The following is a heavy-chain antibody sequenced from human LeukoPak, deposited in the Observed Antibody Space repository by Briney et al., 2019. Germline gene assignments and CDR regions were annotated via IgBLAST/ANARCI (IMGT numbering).Heavy chain of an antibody. Sequence: ASVKVSCKASGYTFTGYYMHWVRQAPGQGLEWMGWINPNSGGTNYAQKFQGRVTMTRDTSISTAYMELSRLRSDDTAVYYWARGGRDGYNLPGYFDYWGQGTLVTVSS. CDR2: INPNSGGT. V-gene: IGHV1-2*02. J-gene: IGHJ4*02. CDR3: ARGGRDGYNLPGYFDY. D-gene: IGHD5-24*01. CDR1: GYTFTGYY.